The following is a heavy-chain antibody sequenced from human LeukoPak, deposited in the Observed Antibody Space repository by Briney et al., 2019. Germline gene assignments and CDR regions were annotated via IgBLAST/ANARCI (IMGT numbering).Heavy chain of an antibody. CDR3: ARCSPGDSSNFYAVLQY. CDR2: VIPVFGTT. CDR1: GGTFSSYA. D-gene: IGHD3-22*01. J-gene: IGHJ4*02. Sequence: SVKVSCKASGGTFSSYAVSWVRLTPGQGLEWLGGVIPVFGTTTYAQKFQAKVTMTADKSTNTAYLEISSLTSDDTAVYYCARCSPGDSSNFYAVLQYWGQGTQVTVST. V-gene: IGHV1-69*06.